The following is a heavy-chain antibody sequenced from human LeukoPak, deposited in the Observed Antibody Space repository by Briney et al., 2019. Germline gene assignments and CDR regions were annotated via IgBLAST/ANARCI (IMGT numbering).Heavy chain of an antibody. CDR1: GYTFTDYY. V-gene: IGHV1-2*02. CDR3: AREFSHDYSNLNWFDS. D-gene: IGHD4-11*01. J-gene: IGHJ5*01. CDR2: INPNGGGT. Sequence: ASVKVSCKASGYTFTDYYMHWVRQAPGQGLEWMGWINPNGGGTNYAQKFQGRVTMTRDTSISTAYMELSRLRSDDTAVYYCAREFSHDYSNLNWFDSWGQGTLVTVSS.